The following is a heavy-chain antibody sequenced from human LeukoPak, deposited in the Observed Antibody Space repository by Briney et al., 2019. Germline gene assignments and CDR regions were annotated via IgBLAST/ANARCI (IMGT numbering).Heavy chain of an antibody. CDR1: DYTLITYG. D-gene: IGHD3-22*01. V-gene: IGHV1-18*04. CDR3: ARDRYYDSSGYYYRY. Sequence: ASMKVSCKASDYTLITYGISWVRQAPGQGLEWMGWISAYNGNTNYARKLQGRVTMTTDTSTSTAYMELRSLRSDDTAVYYCARDRYYDSSGYYYRYWGQGTLVTVSS. CDR2: ISAYNGNT. J-gene: IGHJ4*02.